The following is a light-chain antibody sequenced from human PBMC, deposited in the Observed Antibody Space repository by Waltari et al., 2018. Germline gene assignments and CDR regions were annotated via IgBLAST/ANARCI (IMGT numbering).Light chain of an antibody. V-gene: IGLV3-21*04. CDR3: QVWDSDSDHPV. Sequence: SYVLTPPPSVSVAPGNTATIACGGNNLERKSVHWYQQKPGQTPVAVIYYDTERPSGISERFSGSNSGNTATLTISRVEAGDEADYYCQVWDSDSDHPVFGGGTKLTVL. CDR1: NLERKS. J-gene: IGLJ3*02. CDR2: YDT.